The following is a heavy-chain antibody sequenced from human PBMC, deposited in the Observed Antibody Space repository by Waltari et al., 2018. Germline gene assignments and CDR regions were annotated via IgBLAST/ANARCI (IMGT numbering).Heavy chain of an antibody. J-gene: IGHJ4*02. CDR1: GLTFSQFS. V-gene: IGHV3-23*01. CDR3: AKYTESNSLGDY. Sequence: EVQLLESGGALVQPGGSLSLACAASGLTFSQFSLAWVRQAPGKGLEYVSCINGADVATIYAASFKGRFTISRDISENTLYLQMNSLRVEDTAVYYCAKYTESNSLGDYWGQGTQVAVSA. D-gene: IGHD1-1*01. CDR2: INGADVAT.